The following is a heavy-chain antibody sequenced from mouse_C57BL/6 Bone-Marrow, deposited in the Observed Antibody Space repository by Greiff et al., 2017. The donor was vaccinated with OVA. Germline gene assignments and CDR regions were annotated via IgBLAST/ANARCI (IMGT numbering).Heavy chain of an antibody. CDR2: INPNNGGT. Sequence: VQLKESGPELVKPGASVKMSCKASGYTFTDYNMHWVKQSHGKSLEWIGYINPNNGGTSYTQKFKGKATLTVNKSSSTAYMELRSLTSEDSAVYYCAAGGYSFAYWGQGTLVTVSA. CDR3: AAGGYSFAY. V-gene: IGHV1-22*01. D-gene: IGHD2-3*01. CDR1: GYTFTDYN. J-gene: IGHJ3*01.